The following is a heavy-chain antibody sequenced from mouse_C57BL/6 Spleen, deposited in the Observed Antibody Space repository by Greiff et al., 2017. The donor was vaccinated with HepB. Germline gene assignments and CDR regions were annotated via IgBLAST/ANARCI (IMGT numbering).Heavy chain of an antibody. CDR3: AREITTVVGDY. D-gene: IGHD1-1*01. Sequence: EVQVVESGGGLVKPGGSLKLSCAASGFTFSSYAMSWVRQTPEKRLEWVATISDGGSYTYYPDNVKGRFTISRDYAKNNLYLQMSHLKSEDTAMYYCAREITTVVGDYWGQGTTLTVSS. V-gene: IGHV5-4*01. CDR2: ISDGGSYT. J-gene: IGHJ2*01. CDR1: GFTFSSYA.